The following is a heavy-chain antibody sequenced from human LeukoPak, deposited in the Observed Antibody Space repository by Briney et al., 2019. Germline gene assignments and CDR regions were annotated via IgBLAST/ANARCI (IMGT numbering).Heavy chain of an antibody. Sequence: GGSLRLSCAASGFIFSRHQMDWARQAPGKGLEWVSLISGDGVSTFYADSVKGRFSISRDNSKNSLYLEMNSLRTEDAAMYYCAKESGKFDYWGQGTLVAVSS. J-gene: IGHJ4*02. CDR3: AKESGKFDY. CDR2: ISGDGVST. V-gene: IGHV3-43*02. CDR1: GFIFSRHQ.